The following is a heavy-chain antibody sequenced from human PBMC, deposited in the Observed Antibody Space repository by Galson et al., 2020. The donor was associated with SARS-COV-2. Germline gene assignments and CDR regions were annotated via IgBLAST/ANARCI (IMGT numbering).Heavy chain of an antibody. D-gene: IGHD3-10*01. V-gene: IGHV3-21*06. CDR1: GFTFSIKT. CDR3: ARAVWTSGSGTYYNDY. J-gene: IGHJ4*02. CDR2: ISSDSGSM. Sequence: GESLTISCAASGFTFSIKTMDWVRQAPGKGLEWISSISSDSGSMYYADSVKGRFTISRDNAKNSLYLQMNSLIDADTAVYYCARAVWTSGSGTYYNDYWGQGTLVTVSS.